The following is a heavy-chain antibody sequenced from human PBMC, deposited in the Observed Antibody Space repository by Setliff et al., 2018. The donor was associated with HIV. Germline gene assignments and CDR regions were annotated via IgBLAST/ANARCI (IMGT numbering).Heavy chain of an antibody. V-gene: IGHV4-34*01. CDR1: GGSFSGYY. D-gene: IGHD4-17*01. Sequence: ASETLSLTCAVYGGSFSGYYWSWIRQPPGKGLEWIGEINHSGSTNYNPSLKSRVTISVDASRNQFSLRLSSVTAADTAVYYCASSTTVVTPFFDYWGQGTLVTVS. CDR2: INHSGST. J-gene: IGHJ4*02. CDR3: ASSTTVVTPFFDY.